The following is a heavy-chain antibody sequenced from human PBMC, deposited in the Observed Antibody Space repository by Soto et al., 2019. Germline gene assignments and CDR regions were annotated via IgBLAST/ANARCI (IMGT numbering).Heavy chain of an antibody. V-gene: IGHV4-34*01. CDR2: INHSGST. CDR1: GGSFSGYY. D-gene: IGHD3-3*01. CDR3: ARVGPTIFGVKQNWFDP. Sequence: PSETLSLTCAVYGGSFSGYYWSWIRQPPGKGLEWIGEINHSGSTNYNPSLKSRVTISVDTSKNQFSLKLSSVTAADTAVYYCARVGPTIFGVKQNWFDPWGQGTWSPSPQ. J-gene: IGHJ5*02.